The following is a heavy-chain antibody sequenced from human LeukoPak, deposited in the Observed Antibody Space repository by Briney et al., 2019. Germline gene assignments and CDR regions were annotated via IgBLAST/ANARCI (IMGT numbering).Heavy chain of an antibody. CDR2: ISWNSGSI. Sequence: GGSLRLSCAASGFTFDDYAMHWVRQAPGKGLEWVSGISWNSGSIGYADSVEGRFTISRDNAKNSLYLQMNSLRAEDTAVYYCARGGPRDGYDYWGQGTLVTVSS. J-gene: IGHJ4*02. V-gene: IGHV3-9*01. D-gene: IGHD5-18*01. CDR3: ARGGPRDGYDY. CDR1: GFTFDDYA.